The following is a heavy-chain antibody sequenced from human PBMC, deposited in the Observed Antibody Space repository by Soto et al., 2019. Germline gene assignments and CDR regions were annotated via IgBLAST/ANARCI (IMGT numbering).Heavy chain of an antibody. Sequence: SETLSLTCAVSSGSISSSNWWSWVRQPPGKGLEWIGEIYHSGSTNYNPSLKSRVTISVDKSKNQFSLKLSSVTAADTAVYYCARGPIGQQLWGYYFDYWGQGTLVTVSS. V-gene: IGHV4-4*02. CDR1: SGSISSSNW. J-gene: IGHJ4*02. CDR3: ARGPIGQQLWGYYFDY. D-gene: IGHD6-13*01. CDR2: IYHSGST.